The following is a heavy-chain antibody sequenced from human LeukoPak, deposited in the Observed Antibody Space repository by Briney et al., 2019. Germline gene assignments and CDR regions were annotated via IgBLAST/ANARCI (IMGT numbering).Heavy chain of an antibody. V-gene: IGHV3-30*18. CDR1: GFIFSNFV. J-gene: IGHJ4*02. D-gene: IGHD3-10*01. CDR3: AKDREYYASGPFDY. Sequence: GGSLRLSCAASGFIFSNFVMHWVRQAPGKGLEWVALISLDGDDEYYTDSVKGRFTISRDNSNNTLYLQMNSLRPEDTAVYFCAKDREYYASGPFDYWGQGTLVTVSS. CDR2: ISLDGDDE.